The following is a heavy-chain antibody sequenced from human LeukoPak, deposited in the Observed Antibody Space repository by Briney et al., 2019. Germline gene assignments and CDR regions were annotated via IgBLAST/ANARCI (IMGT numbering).Heavy chain of an antibody. J-gene: IGHJ6*03. D-gene: IGHD4-17*01. V-gene: IGHV1-69*06. CDR3: ARDLGYGDYVRYYYMDV. CDR1: GYTFTSYY. Sequence: SVKVSCKAPGYTFTSYYMHWVRQAPGQGLEWMGGIIPIFGTANYAQKFQGRVTITADKSTSTAYMELSSLRSEDTAVYYCARDLGYGDYVRYYYMDVWGKGTTVTVSS. CDR2: IIPIFGTA.